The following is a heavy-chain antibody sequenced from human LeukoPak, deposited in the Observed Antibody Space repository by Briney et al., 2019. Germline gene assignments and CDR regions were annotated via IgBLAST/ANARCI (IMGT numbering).Heavy chain of an antibody. V-gene: IGHV3-23*01. Sequence: GGSLRLFCAASGLPFSSYAMSWVRQDPGKGLEWVSAISGSGGSTYYADSVKGRFTISRDNSKNTLYLQMNSLRAEDTAVYYCAKVLWFGELDYWGQGTLVTVSS. D-gene: IGHD3-10*01. J-gene: IGHJ4*02. CDR1: GLPFSSYA. CDR3: AKVLWFGELDY. CDR2: ISGSGGST.